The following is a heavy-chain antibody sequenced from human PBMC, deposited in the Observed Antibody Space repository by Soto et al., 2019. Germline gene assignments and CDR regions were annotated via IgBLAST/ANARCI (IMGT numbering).Heavy chain of an antibody. J-gene: IGHJ4*02. Sequence: EVQLVESGGGLVQPGGSLRISCTVSGFSFSSYWMSWVRQAPGKGLEWVASIKQDESEKYYVDSVKGRFTISRDNVDDSLFLQMNSLSADDTAVYFCVRDVAFDYVNWGQGTLDTVSS. CDR3: VRDVAFDYVN. D-gene: IGHD3-16*01. CDR2: IKQDESEK. CDR1: GFSFSSYW. V-gene: IGHV3-7*01.